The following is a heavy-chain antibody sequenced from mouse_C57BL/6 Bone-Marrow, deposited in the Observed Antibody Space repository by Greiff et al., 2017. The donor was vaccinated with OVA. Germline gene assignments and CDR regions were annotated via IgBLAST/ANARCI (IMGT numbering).Heavy chain of an antibody. CDR2: IYPGDGDT. Sequence: QVQLKESGAELVKPGASVKISCKASGYAFSSYWMNWVKQRPGKGLEWIGQIYPGDGDTNYNGKFKGKATLTADKSSSTAYMQLSSLTSEDSAVYFCAREDYGNYDYWGQGTTLTVSS. J-gene: IGHJ2*01. CDR3: AREDYGNYDY. CDR1: GYAFSSYW. V-gene: IGHV1-80*01. D-gene: IGHD2-1*01.